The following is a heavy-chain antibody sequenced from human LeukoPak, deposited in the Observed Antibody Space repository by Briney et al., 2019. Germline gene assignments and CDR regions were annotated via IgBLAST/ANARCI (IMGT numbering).Heavy chain of an antibody. D-gene: IGHD2-21*02. Sequence: PSETLSLTCAVSGGSISSSVYSWSWIRQSPGGGLEWIGSFVHSVTPSYNPSLQSRATISGDRSKNQFSLNLNSVTAADTAVYYCVRGGGLPNCGGYCPPDTWGQGKMVTVSS. CDR2: FVHSVTP. V-gene: IGHV4-30-2*06. CDR1: GGSISSSVYS. CDR3: VRGGGLPNCGGYCPPDT. J-gene: IGHJ3*02.